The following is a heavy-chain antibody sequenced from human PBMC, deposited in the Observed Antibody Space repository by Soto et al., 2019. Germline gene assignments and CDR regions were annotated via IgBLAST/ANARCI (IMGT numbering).Heavy chain of an antibody. CDR1: GGSFSGYY. Sequence: QVQLQQWGAGLLKPSETLSLTCAVYGGSFSGYYWSWLRQPPGKGLGWIGYIYYSGSTNYNPSLKSRVTISVDTSKNQFSLKLSSVTAADTAVYYCARDQVVGIAAPYYYGMDVWGQGTTVTVSS. CDR3: ARDQVVGIAAPYYYGMDV. CDR2: IYYSGST. D-gene: IGHD6-13*01. V-gene: IGHV4-34*11. J-gene: IGHJ6*02.